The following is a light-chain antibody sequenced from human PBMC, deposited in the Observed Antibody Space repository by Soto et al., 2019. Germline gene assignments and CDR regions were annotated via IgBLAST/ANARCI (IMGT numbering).Light chain of an antibody. J-gene: IGLJ1*01. V-gene: IGLV1-44*01. CDR1: YFNIGGNT. Sequence: QSVLTQAPSASGTPGQRVAISCFGSYFNIGGNTVSWYQQLPGTAPKLLIYSNNQRPSGVPDRFSGSKSGTSASLAISGLQSEDEADYYCAAWDDSLNGYVFGTGTKVTVL. CDR2: SNN. CDR3: AAWDDSLNGYV.